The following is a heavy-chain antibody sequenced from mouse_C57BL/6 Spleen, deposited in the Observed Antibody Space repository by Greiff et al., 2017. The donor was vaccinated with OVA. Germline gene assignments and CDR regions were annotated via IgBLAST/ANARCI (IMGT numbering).Heavy chain of an antibody. J-gene: IGHJ4*01. CDR3: ARSGWLYGSRMDY. V-gene: IGHV1-64*01. D-gene: IGHD1-1*01. CDR1: GYTFSSYW. Sequence: VQLQQPGAELVKPGASVKLSCKSSGYTFSSYWMHWVKQRPGQGLEWIGMIHPNSGSTNYNEKFKSKATLTVDKSSSTAYMQLSSLTSEDSAVYYCARSGWLYGSRMDYWGHGTSVTVSS. CDR2: IHPNSGST.